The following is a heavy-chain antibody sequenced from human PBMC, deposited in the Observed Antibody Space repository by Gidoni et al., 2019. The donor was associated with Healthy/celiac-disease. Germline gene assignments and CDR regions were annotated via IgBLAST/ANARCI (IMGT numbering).Heavy chain of an antibody. V-gene: IGHV3-64D*06. J-gene: IGHJ2*01. Sequence: EVQLVESGGGLVQPGGSLRLSCSASGFTFSSYAMHWVRQAPGKGLEYVSAISSKGGSTYYADAVKGRFTISRDNSKNTLYLQMSSLRAEDTAVYYCVKESQRAIATEGADWYFDLWGRGTLVTVSS. CDR3: VKESQRAIATEGADWYFDL. CDR1: GFTFSSYA. CDR2: ISSKGGST. D-gene: IGHD6-25*01.